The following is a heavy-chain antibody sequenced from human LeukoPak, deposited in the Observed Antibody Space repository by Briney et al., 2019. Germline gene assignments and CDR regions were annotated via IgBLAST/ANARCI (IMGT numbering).Heavy chain of an antibody. CDR2: ISGSGGSA. CDR3: AKGDTAMIRRYYFDT. J-gene: IGHJ4*02. V-gene: IGHV3-23*01. D-gene: IGHD5-18*01. CDR1: GFTFNKYV. Sequence: GSLRLSCAASGFTFNKYVVSWVRQAPGKGLEWVSVISGSGGSAYYADSVKGRFTISRDSSTDTLYLQMNSLGAEDTAVYYCAKGDTAMIRRYYFDTWGQGTLVTVSS.